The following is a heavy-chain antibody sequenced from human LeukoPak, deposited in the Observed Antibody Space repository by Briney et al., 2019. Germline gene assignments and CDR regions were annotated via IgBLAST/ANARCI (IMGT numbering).Heavy chain of an antibody. J-gene: IGHJ4*02. V-gene: IGHV1-69*06. CDR2: IIPIFGTA. D-gene: IGHD1-14*01. CDR3: AKDAGRYEGDY. Sequence: SVKVSCKASGWTVTINAISWVRQAPGQGLEWMGRIIPIFGTANYAQKFQGRVTITADKATSTAYMELSRLRSEHAAVYHCAKDAGRYEGDYWGQGTLVTVSS. CDR1: GWTVTINA.